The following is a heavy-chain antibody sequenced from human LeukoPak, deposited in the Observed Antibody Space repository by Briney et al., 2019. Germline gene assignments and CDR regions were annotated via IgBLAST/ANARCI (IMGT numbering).Heavy chain of an antibody. CDR2: IYSGGST. CDR3: AGATVAYHDAFDI. CDR1: GFTFSSNY. D-gene: IGHD1-26*01. J-gene: IGHJ3*02. Sequence: PGGSLRLSCAASGFTFSSNYMSWVRQAPGKGLEWVSVIYSGGSTYYADSVKGRFTISRDNSKNTLYLQMNSLRAEDTAVYYCAGATVAYHDAFDIWGQGTMVTVSS. V-gene: IGHV3-53*05.